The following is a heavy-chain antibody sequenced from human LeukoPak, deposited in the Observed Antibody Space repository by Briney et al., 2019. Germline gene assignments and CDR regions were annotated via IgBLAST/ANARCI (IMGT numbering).Heavy chain of an antibody. Sequence: QPGGSLRLSCAASGFTFSSYAMHWVRQAPGKGLEWVANIKQDGSEKYYVDSVKGRFTISRDNAKNSLYLQMNSLRAEDTAVYYCARETEGYSSGWPDYWGQGTLVTVSS. CDR2: IKQDGSEK. CDR1: GFTFSSYA. J-gene: IGHJ4*02. V-gene: IGHV3-7*01. D-gene: IGHD6-19*01. CDR3: ARETEGYSSGWPDY.